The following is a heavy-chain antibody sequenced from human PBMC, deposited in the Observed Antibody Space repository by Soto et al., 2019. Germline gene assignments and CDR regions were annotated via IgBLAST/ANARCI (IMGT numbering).Heavy chain of an antibody. CDR3: ARDIVVVPARGAENWFDP. CDR1: GGSISSYY. Sequence: SETLSLACSVSGGSISSYYWSWIRQPAGKGLEWIGRVYTSGSTNYNPPLKSRVTMSVDTSKNQFSLKLSSVTAADTAVYYCARDIVVVPARGAENWFDPWGQGTLVTVS. D-gene: IGHD2-2*01. V-gene: IGHV4-4*07. CDR2: VYTSGST. J-gene: IGHJ5*02.